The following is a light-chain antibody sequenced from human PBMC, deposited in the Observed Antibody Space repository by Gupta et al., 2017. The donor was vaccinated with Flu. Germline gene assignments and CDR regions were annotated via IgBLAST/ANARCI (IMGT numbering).Light chain of an antibody. CDR1: QGISSY. CDR3: QQLNSYLFT. V-gene: IGKV1-9*01. CDR2: AAS. J-gene: IGKJ3*01. Sequence: DIQLTQSPSFLSASVGDRVTITCRASQGISSYLAWYQQKPGKAPKLLIYAASTLQSGVPSRFSGSGSGKEFTLTISSLQPEDFATYYCQQLNSYLFTFGPGTKVDIK.